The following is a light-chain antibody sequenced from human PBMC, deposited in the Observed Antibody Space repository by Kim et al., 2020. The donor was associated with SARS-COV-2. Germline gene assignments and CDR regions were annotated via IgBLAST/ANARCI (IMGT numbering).Light chain of an antibody. V-gene: IGLV3-1*01. Sequence: SYELTQPPSVSVSPGQTASITCSGDKLGDKYVCWYQQKPGQSPVRVIYEDSRRPSGIPVRFLGSNSGNTATLTISGTQAMAEADSYCQSWDSNTGVFGGG. CDR3: QSWDSNTGV. J-gene: IGLJ3*02. CDR1: KLGDKY. CDR2: EDS.